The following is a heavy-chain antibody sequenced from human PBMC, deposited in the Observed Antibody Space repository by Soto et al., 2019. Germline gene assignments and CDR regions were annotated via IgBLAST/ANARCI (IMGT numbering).Heavy chain of an antibody. Sequence: QVQLQESGPGLVKPSETLSLTCTVSGGSVSSGSYYWSWIRQPPGKGLEWIGYIYYSGSTNYNPSLKSRVTISVDTSKNQFSLKLSSVTAXXXXXXYXXXXIXXXXXXXXXXXXXFDXWGQGTMVTVSS. J-gene: IGHJ3*01. CDR3: XXXIXXXXXXXXXXXXXFDX. CDR2: IYYSGST. V-gene: IGHV4-61*01. CDR1: GGSVSSGSYY.